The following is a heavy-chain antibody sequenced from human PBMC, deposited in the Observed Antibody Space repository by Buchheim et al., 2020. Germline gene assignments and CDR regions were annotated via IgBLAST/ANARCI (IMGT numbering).Heavy chain of an antibody. J-gene: IGHJ6*02. D-gene: IGHD2-2*01. CDR1: GFTFSSYS. Sequence: EVQLVESGGGLVQPGGSLRLSCAASGFTFSSYSMNWVRQAPGKGLEWVSYISSSSSTIYYADSVKGRFTISRDNAKNSLYLQMNSLRAEDTAVYYCARGCSSTSCYVPYYYGMDVWGQGTT. CDR2: ISSSSSTI. V-gene: IGHV3-48*04. CDR3: ARGCSSTSCYVPYYYGMDV.